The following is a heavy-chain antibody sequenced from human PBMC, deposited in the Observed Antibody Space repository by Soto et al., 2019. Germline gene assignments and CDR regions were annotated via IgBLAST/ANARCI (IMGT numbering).Heavy chain of an antibody. CDR1: GFTVSSNY. J-gene: IGHJ3*02. V-gene: IGHV3-53*04. CDR3: HGFPMARGVISRPDAFDI. Sequence: GGSLRLSCAASGFTVSSNYMSWVRQAPGKGLEWVSVIYSGGSTYYADSVKGRFTISRHNSKNTLYLQMNSLRAEDTAVSYCHGFPMARGVISRPDAFDIWGQGTMVTVSS. CDR2: IYSGGST. D-gene: IGHD3-10*01.